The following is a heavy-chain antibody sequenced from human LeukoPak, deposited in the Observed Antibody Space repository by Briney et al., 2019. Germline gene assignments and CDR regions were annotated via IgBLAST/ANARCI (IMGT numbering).Heavy chain of an antibody. CDR2: INSDGSST. D-gene: IGHD3-22*01. Sequence: GGSLRLSCAASGFTFSSYWMHWVRQAPGKGLVWVSRINSDGSSTSYADSVKGRFTISRDNAKNTLYLQMNSLRAEDTAVYYCARVGNYDSSGYYLRTDAFDIWGQGTMVTVSS. CDR1: GFTFSSYW. V-gene: IGHV3-74*01. CDR3: ARVGNYDSSGYYLRTDAFDI. J-gene: IGHJ3*02.